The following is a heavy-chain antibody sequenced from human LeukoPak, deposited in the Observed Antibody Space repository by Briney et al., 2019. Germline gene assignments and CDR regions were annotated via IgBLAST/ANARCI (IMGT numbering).Heavy chain of an antibody. CDR1: GFTFSSYW. V-gene: IGHV3-74*01. D-gene: IGHD1-26*01. Sequence: GGSLRLSCAASGFTFSSYWMHWVRQAPGKGLVWVSRINSDGSSTSYADSVTGRFTISRDNAKNTLYLQMNSLRAEDTAVYYCARGIVGANSFLWGQGTLVTVSS. CDR2: INSDGSST. J-gene: IGHJ4*02. CDR3: ARGIVGANSFL.